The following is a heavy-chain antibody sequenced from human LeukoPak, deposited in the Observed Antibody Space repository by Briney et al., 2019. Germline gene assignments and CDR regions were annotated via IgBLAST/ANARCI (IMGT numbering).Heavy chain of an antibody. V-gene: IGHV1-2*02. CDR3: ARSPIAENHDAFDI. Sequence: ASVKVSCKASGYTFTGYYMHWVRQAPGQGLEWMGWINPNSGGTNYAQKFQGRVTMTRDTSISTAYMELSRLGSDDTAVYYCARSPIAENHDAFDIWGQGTMVTVSS. CDR2: INPNSGGT. CDR1: GYTFTGYY. J-gene: IGHJ3*02. D-gene: IGHD6-13*01.